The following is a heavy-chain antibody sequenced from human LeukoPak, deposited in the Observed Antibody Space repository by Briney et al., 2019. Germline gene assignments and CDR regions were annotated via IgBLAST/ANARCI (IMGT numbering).Heavy chain of an antibody. J-gene: IGHJ4*02. CDR2: ISLGGSS. V-gene: IGHV4-34*01. CDR3: ARYPPFDY. CDR1: GGSFSGYF. Sequence: SETLSLTCAVYGGSFSGYFWNWVRQPPGKGLEWIGEISLGGSSTYNPSLKSRVTISVDTSKNQFSLKLSSVTAADTAVYYCARYPPFDYWGQGTLVTVSS.